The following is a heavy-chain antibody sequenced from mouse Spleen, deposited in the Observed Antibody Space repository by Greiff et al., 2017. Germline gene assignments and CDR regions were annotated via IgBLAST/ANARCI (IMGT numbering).Heavy chain of an antibody. J-gene: IGHJ4*01. D-gene: IGHD3-2*02. CDR2: IHPNSGST. CDR1: GYTFTSYW. Sequence: VQLQQPGAELVKTGASVKLSCKASGYTFTSYWKHWVKQRPGQGLEWIGMIHPNSGSTNYNEKFKSKATLTVDKSSSTAYMQLSSLTSEDSAVDYCARYRGTAQGTRAMGYLGQGTSVTSSS. CDR3: ARYRGTAQGTRAMGY. V-gene: IGHV1-64*01.